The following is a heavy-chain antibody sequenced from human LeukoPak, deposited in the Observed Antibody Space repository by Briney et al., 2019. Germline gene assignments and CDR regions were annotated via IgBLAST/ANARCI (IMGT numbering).Heavy chain of an antibody. J-gene: IGHJ4*02. CDR2: IGTSSSII. D-gene: IGHD4-23*01. V-gene: IGHV3-48*02. CDR1: RFTFSSYS. Sequence: GGSLRLSCAASRFTFSSYSMNWVRLTPGKGLEWVSYIGTSSSIIYYADSVKGRFTISRDNAKNSLYLQMNSLRDEDTAVYYCARHDYAGNSGDYWGQGTLVTVSS. CDR3: ARHDYAGNSGDY.